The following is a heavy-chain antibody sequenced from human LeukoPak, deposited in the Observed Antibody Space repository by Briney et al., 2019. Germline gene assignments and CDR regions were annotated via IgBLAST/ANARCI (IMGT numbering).Heavy chain of an antibody. CDR3: AKGGDFIGRHYSDY. CDR1: GFTFSSYA. CDR2: ITGSGGST. Sequence: GGSLRLSCAVSGFTFSSYAMSWVRQAPGKGLEWVSAITGSGGSTYYADSVKGRFTISRDNSKNTLYLQMNSLRADDTAVYYCAKGGDFIGRHYSDYWGQGTLVTVSS. V-gene: IGHV3-23*01. D-gene: IGHD2-21*01. J-gene: IGHJ4*02.